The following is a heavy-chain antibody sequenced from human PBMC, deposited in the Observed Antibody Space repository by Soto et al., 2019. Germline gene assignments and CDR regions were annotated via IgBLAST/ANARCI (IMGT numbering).Heavy chain of an antibody. CDR1: GGSISSYY. V-gene: IGHV4-4*07. CDR2: IYTSGST. Sequence: SETLSLTCTVSGGSISSYYWSWIRQPAGKGLEWIGRIYTSGSTNYNPSLKSRVTMSVDTSKNQFSLKLSSVTAADTAVYYCARDLRYSSSGQYNWSDPWGPGTLVTVST. D-gene: IGHD6-13*01. CDR3: ARDLRYSSSGQYNWSDP. J-gene: IGHJ5*02.